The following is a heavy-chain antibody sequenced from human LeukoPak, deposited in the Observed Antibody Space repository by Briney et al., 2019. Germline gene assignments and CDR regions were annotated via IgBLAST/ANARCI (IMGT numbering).Heavy chain of an antibody. V-gene: IGHV4-30-4*01. CDR1: GGSISSGDYY. J-gene: IGHJ3*02. D-gene: IGHD2/OR15-2a*01. CDR3: ARERRIPNTGAFDI. CDR2: IYYSGST. Sequence: SETLSLTCTVSGGSISSGDYYWSWIRQPPGKGLEWIGYIYYSGSTYYNPSLKSRVTISVDTSKNQFSLKLSSVTAADTAVYYCARERRIPNTGAFDIWGQGTMVTVSS.